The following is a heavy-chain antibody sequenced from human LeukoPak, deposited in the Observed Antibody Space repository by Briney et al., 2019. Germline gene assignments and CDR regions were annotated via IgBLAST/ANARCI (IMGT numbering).Heavy chain of an antibody. Sequence: ASVKVSCKASGYTFNNYGITWVLQAPGQGLEWMGWISAYNGNTNYAQKFQGRVTMTTDTSTSTAYMELRSLNYDDTAVYYCAREGGSGSYYNGNDYWGQGTLVTVSS. CDR1: GYTFNNYG. CDR3: AREGGSGSYYNGNDY. CDR2: ISAYNGNT. V-gene: IGHV1-18*01. J-gene: IGHJ4*02. D-gene: IGHD3-10*01.